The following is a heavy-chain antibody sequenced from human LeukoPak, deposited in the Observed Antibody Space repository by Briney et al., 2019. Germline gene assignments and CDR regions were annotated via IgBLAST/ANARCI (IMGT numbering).Heavy chain of an antibody. Sequence: PSETLSLTCTVSGGSISSGGYYWSWIRQPPGKGLEWIGEINHSGSTNYNPSLKSRVTISVDTSKNQFSLKLSSVTAADTAVYYCARGREGGWLQTYYFDYWGQGTLVTVSS. CDR3: ARGREGGWLQTYYFDY. J-gene: IGHJ4*02. D-gene: IGHD5-12*01. CDR1: GGSISSGGYY. CDR2: INHSGST. V-gene: IGHV4-39*07.